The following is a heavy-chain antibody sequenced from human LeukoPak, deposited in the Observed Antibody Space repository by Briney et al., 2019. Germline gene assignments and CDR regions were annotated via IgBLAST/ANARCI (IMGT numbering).Heavy chain of an antibody. V-gene: IGHV1-46*01. CDR2: INPSGGST. D-gene: IGHD3-22*01. CDR1: GYTFTSYY. CDR3: ASLGSYYDSSGYRAGYMDV. J-gene: IGHJ6*03. Sequence: ASVKVSCKASGYTFTSYYMHWVRQAPGQGLEWMGIINPSGGSTSYAQKFQGRVTMTRNTSISTAYMELSSLRSEDTAVYYCASLGSYYDSSGYRAGYMDVWGKGTTVTISS.